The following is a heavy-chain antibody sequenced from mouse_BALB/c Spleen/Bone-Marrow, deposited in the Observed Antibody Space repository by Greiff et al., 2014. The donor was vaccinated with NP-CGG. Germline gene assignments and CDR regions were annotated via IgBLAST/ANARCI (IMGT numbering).Heavy chain of an antibody. J-gene: IGHJ4*01. CDR2: IWADGST. V-gene: IGHV2-9*02. D-gene: IGHD1-2*01. CDR3: ARMTTATGAMDY. Sequence: VQLVESGPGLVAPSQSLSITCTVSGFSLTNYGVHWVRQPPGKGLEWLGVIWADGSTNYNSALMSRLSISKDNSKSQVFFKMNSLQTDDTAMYYCARMTTATGAMDYWGQGTSVTVSS. CDR1: GFSLTNYG.